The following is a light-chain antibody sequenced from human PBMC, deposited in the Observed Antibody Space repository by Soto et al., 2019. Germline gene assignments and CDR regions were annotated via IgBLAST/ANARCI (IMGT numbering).Light chain of an antibody. CDR3: QQSYSSPYT. CDR2: QAS. CDR1: QSITKN. Sequence: IQMTQSPGSLSASVGDRVTITCLASQSITKNLNWYRHKPGKAPELLIYQASDSQIGVPSRFSGSGSGTDFALIISGLQPEDFATYFCQQSYSSPYTLGQGTKVDI. J-gene: IGKJ2*01. V-gene: IGKV1-39*01.